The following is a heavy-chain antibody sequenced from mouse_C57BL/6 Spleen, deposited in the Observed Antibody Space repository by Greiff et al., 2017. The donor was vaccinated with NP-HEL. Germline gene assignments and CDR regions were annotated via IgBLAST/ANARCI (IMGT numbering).Heavy chain of an antibody. CDR3: TRSGGLPYYFDY. Sequence: QVQLQQSGAELVRPGASVTLSCKASGYTFTDYEMHWVKQTPVHGLEWIGAIDPETGGTAYNQKFKGKAILTADKSSSTAYMELRSLTSEDSAVYYCTRSGGLPYYFDYWGQGTTLTVSS. V-gene: IGHV1-15*01. CDR1: GYTFTDYE. D-gene: IGHD2-2*01. CDR2: IDPETGGT. J-gene: IGHJ2*01.